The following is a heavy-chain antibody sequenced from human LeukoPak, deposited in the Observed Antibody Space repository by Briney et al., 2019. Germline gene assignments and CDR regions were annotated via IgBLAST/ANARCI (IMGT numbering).Heavy chain of an antibody. V-gene: IGHV1-8*01. CDR2: MNPNSGNT. CDR1: GYTFTSYD. J-gene: IGHJ5*02. Sequence: ASVKVSCKASGYTFTSYDINWVRQATGQGLEWMGWMNPNSGNTGYAQKFQGRVTMTRNTSISTAYMELSSLRSEDTAVYYCAREREVLLWFGESTVGFDPWGQGTLVTVSS. D-gene: IGHD3-10*01. CDR3: AREREVLLWFGESTVGFDP.